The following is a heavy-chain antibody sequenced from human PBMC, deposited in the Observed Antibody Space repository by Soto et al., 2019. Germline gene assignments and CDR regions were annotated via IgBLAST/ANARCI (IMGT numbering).Heavy chain of an antibody. CDR2: SRNKAKTYTT. V-gene: IGHV3-72*01. CDR3: VRLYCSDNMCYHFDY. Sequence: EVQMVESGGGLVQPGGSLRLSCEASGFTFSDHDIDWVRQAPGKGLEWIGRSRNKAKTYTTEYAASVKGRFTISRDDSKKSLYLQMNSLKTEDTAVYYCVRLYCSDNMCYHFDYWGQGTLVTVSS. CDR1: GFTFSDHD. D-gene: IGHD2-15*01. J-gene: IGHJ4*02.